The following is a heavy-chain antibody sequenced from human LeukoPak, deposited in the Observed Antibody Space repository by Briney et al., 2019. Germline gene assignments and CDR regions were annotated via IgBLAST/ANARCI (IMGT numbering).Heavy chain of an antibody. V-gene: IGHV1-46*01. CDR3: ARGYGSSGYSYAPFDY. CDR2: INPSGGST. D-gene: IGHD3-22*01. Sequence: ASVKVSCKASGYTFTSYYMHWVRQAPGQGLEWMGIINPSGGSTSYAQKFQGRVTMTRDTSTSTVYMELSSLRSEDTAVYYCARGYGSSGYSYAPFDYWGQGTLVTVSS. CDR1: GYTFTSYY. J-gene: IGHJ4*02.